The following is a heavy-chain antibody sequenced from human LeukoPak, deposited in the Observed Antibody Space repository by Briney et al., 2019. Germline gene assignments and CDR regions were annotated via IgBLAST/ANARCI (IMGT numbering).Heavy chain of an antibody. Sequence: SETLSLTCTVSGGFISSSSYYWGWIRQPPGKGLEWIGYIYYSGSTNYNPSLKSRVTISVDTSKNQFSLKLSSVTAADTAMYYCTRTPDYNFWSGYYPLDIWGQGTMVTVSS. J-gene: IGHJ3*02. CDR3: TRTPDYNFWSGYYPLDI. V-gene: IGHV4-61*05. CDR1: GGFISSSSYY. D-gene: IGHD3-3*01. CDR2: IYYSGST.